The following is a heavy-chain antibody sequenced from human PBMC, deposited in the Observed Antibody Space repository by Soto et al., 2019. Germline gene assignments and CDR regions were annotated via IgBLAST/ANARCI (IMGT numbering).Heavy chain of an antibody. CDR3: ARVSEVRGYPDFDT. Sequence: PSETLSLTCIASGGAVSGSSSYWNCIRQPPGQGLEWIGYIYYTGSTYSHPSLRRRVTISIEASKNQFSLMLRSVTTADTDIYSCARVSEVRGYPDFDTWGQGTLVTVSS. V-gene: IGHV4-61*01. J-gene: IGHJ4*01. CDR2: IYYTGST. CDR1: GGAVSGSSSY. D-gene: IGHD3-22*01.